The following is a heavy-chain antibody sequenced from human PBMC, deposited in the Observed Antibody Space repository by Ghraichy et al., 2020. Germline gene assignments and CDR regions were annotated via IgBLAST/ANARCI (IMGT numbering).Heavy chain of an antibody. V-gene: IGHV1-18*04. D-gene: IGHD1-26*01. CDR1: GYTFPSYG. J-gene: IGHJ4*02. CDR2: ISAYNGNT. Sequence: ASVKVSCKASGYTFPSYGISWVRQAPGQGLEWMGWISAYNGNTNYAQKLQGRVTMTTDTSTSTAYMELRSLRSDDTAVYYCASHPDIVGAFDYWGQGTLVTVSS. CDR3: ASHPDIVGAFDY.